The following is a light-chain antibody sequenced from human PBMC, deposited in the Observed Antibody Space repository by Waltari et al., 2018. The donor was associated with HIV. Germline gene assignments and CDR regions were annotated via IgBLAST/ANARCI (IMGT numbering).Light chain of an antibody. CDR3: SSWDTRLNGWV. CDR1: KTNGGFPG. Sequence: QAGLTQPPSVSKALGQTATLTCTGDKTNGGFPGPAWLKHHQGPPPKLLSYRGNNRPSGVPDRFSASTSGKTASLNITGLQADDEADYYCSSWDTRLNGWVFGGGTHLTVL. V-gene: IGLV10-54*01. CDR2: RGN. J-gene: IGLJ3*02.